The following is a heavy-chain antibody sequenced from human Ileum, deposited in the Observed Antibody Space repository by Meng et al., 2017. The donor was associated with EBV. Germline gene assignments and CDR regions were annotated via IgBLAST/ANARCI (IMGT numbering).Heavy chain of an antibody. Sequence: QVKLSGWGPGLGRPSGDLPLLCAVSGASIGSSYWWTWVRQPPEKGLEWIGEIYHSGSTNYNPSLKSRLTLSVDKSKSQFSLELISVTAADTAVYYCARGRRFGSGRYALDYWGQGTLVTVSS. D-gene: IGHD3-10*01. CDR3: ARGRRFGSGRYALDY. CDR2: IYHSGST. CDR1: GASIGSSYW. J-gene: IGHJ4*02. V-gene: IGHV4-4*02.